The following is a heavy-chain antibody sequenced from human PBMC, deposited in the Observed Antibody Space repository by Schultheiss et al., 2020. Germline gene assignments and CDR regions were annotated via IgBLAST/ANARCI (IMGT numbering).Heavy chain of an antibody. J-gene: IGHJ6*02. D-gene: IGHD6-13*01. CDR2: IYYSGST. Sequence: SQTLSLTCTVSGGSISSGGYYWSWIRQHPGKGLEWIGYIYYSGSTYYNPSLKSRVTISVDTSKNQFSLKLSSVTAADTAVYYCARSQSIAAAGDYYYYYGMDVWGQGTTVTVSS. CDR3: ARSQSIAAAGDYYYYYGMDV. V-gene: IGHV4-31*03. CDR1: GGSISSGGYY.